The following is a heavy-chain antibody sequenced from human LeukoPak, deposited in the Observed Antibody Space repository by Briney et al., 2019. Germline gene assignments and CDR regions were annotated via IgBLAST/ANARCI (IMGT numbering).Heavy chain of an antibody. J-gene: IGHJ4*02. V-gene: IGHV4-34*01. CDR3: ASLSRRGGWN. CDR2: INHSGST. D-gene: IGHD6-19*01. CDR1: GFTFSDYY. Sequence: LRLSCAASGFTFSDYYMSWIRQAPGKGLEWIGEINHSGSTNYNPSLKSRVTISLDTSKNQFSLKLSSVTAADTAVYYCASLSRRGGWNWGQGTLVTVSS.